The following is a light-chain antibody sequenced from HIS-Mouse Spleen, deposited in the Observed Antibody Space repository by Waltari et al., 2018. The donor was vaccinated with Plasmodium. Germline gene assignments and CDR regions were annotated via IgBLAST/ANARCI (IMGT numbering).Light chain of an antibody. V-gene: IGKV3-15*01. CDR1: QGVSSN. J-gene: IGKJ3*01. Sequence: EIVMTQSPATLSVSPGERATLSCRASQGVSSNLAWYQQKPGQAPRLLSYGASTSATGIPARCSGSGSGTEFTLTISSLQSEDFAVYYCQQYNNWSFTFGPGTKVDIK. CDR2: GAS. CDR3: QQYNNWSFT.